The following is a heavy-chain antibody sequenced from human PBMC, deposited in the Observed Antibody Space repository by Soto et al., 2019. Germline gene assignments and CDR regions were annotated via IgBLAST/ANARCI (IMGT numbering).Heavy chain of an antibody. D-gene: IGHD2-21*02. Sequence: DVQLLESGGGLVQPGGSLRLSCAASGFSFSKYAMIWVRQAPGQGQEWVAGITGSGGTIEYAASVKGRFTISRDNSKNTVDLQMNSLRAEDTAMYYCAKDAVYGDGLWLVADWGQGTLVTVS. V-gene: IGHV3-23*01. J-gene: IGHJ4*02. CDR1: GFSFSKYA. CDR2: ITGSGGTI. CDR3: AKDAVYGDGLWLVAD.